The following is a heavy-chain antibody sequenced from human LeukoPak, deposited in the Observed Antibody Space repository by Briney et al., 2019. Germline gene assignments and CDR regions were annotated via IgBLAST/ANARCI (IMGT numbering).Heavy chain of an antibody. CDR2: IYYSGST. CDR1: GGSISSYY. D-gene: IGHD3-3*01. Sequence: SETLSLTCTVSGGSISSYYWSWIRQPPGKGLEWIGYIYYSGSTNYNPSLKSRVTISVDTSKNQFSLKLSSVTAADTAVYYCARASGRRRHAFDIWGQGTMVTVSS. J-gene: IGHJ3*02. CDR3: ARASGRRRHAFDI. V-gene: IGHV4-59*01.